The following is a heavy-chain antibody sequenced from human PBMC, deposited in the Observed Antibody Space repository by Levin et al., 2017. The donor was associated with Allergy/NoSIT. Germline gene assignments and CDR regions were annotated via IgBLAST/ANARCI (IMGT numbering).Heavy chain of an antibody. V-gene: IGHV3-21*01. CDR1: GFTFTTYN. J-gene: IGHJ6*02. CDR2: ISSSGSYI. CDR3: ARLRGHYGMDV. Sequence: PGGSLRLSCAASGFTFTTYNMNWVRQAPGKGLEWVSSISSSGSYIYYADSLKGRFTISRDNAKNSLYLQMNSLRAEDTALYYCARLRGHYGMDVWGQGTTVTVSS.